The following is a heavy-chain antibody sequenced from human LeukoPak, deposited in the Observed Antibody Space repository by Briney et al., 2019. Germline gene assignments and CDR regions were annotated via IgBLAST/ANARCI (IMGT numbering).Heavy chain of an antibody. CDR3: ARSRGYSYGTTFLDY. CDR1: GGSISTYY. J-gene: IGHJ4*02. V-gene: IGHV4-59*08. Sequence: SETLSLTCTVSGGSISTYYWSWIRQPPGKGLEWIGYIYYSGSINYNPSLKSRVTISVDTSKNQFSLKLTSVTAADTAVYYCARSRGYSYGTTFLDYWGQGTLVTVSS. CDR2: IYYSGSI. D-gene: IGHD5-18*01.